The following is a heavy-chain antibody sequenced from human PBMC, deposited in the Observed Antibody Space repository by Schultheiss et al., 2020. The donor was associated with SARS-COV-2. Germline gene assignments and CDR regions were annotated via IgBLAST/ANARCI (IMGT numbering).Heavy chain of an antibody. Sequence: KVSCKASGGTFSSYAISWVRQAPGQGLEWMGGIIPIFGTANYAQKFQGRVTITADKSTSTAYMELSSLRSEDTAVYYCARSRDYDFWSGYPRHYGMDVWGQGTTVTVSS. D-gene: IGHD3-3*01. CDR2: IIPIFGTA. V-gene: IGHV1-69*06. J-gene: IGHJ6*02. CDR3: ARSRDYDFWSGYPRHYGMDV. CDR1: GGTFSSYA.